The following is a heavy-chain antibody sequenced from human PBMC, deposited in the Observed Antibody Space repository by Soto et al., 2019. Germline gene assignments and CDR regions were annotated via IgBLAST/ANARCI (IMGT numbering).Heavy chain of an antibody. Sequence: GASVKVSCKASGYTFTSYGISWVRQAPGQGLEWMGWISAYNGNTNYAQKLQGRVTMTTDTSTSTAYMELRSLRSDDTAVYYCARVGGRDRGWFGELFPKGYYYGMDVWGQGTTVTVSS. CDR3: ARVGGRDRGWFGELFPKGYYYGMDV. CDR1: GYTFTSYG. CDR2: ISAYNGNT. V-gene: IGHV1-18*01. J-gene: IGHJ6*02. D-gene: IGHD3-10*01.